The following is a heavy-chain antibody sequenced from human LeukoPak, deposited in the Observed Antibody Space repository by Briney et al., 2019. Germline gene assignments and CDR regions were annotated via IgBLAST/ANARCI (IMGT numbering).Heavy chain of an antibody. J-gene: IGHJ4*02. D-gene: IGHD2-2*01. CDR1: GGSFSRYY. Sequence: KPSETLSLTCAAYGGSFSRYYWSWIRQPPGEGLEWIGEINHRGSTNYNPSLKSRVTISLDTSKNQFSLKLSSVTAADTAVYFCARQCSSTSCYSYWGQGTLVTVSS. CDR2: INHRGST. CDR3: ARQCSSTSCYSY. V-gene: IGHV4-34*01.